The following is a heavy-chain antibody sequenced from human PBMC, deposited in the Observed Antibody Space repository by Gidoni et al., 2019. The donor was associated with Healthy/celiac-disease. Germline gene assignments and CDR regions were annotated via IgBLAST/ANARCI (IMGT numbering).Heavy chain of an antibody. CDR1: GGSISSSSYY. J-gene: IGHJ3*02. CDR2: IYYSWST. CDR3: AKDSSSWYHQVAFDI. V-gene: IGHV4-39*07. D-gene: IGHD6-13*01. Sequence: QLQLQESGPGLVKPSETLSLTCTVSGGSISSSSYYWGWIRQPPGKGLEWIGRIYYSWSTYYNPSFTSRVTISVDTSKNQFSLKLSSVTAADTAVYYCAKDSSSWYHQVAFDIWGQGTMVTVSS.